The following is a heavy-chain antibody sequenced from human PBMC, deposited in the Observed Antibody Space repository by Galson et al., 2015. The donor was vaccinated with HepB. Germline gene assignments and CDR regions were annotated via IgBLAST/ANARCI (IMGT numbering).Heavy chain of an antibody. CDR2: ISWDGGST. D-gene: IGHD4-23*01. CDR1: GFTFDDYA. J-gene: IGHJ6*02. V-gene: IGHV3-43D*03. Sequence: SLRLSCAASGFTFDDYAMHWVRQAPGKGLEWVSLISWDGGSTYYADSVKGRFTISRDNSKNSLYLQMNSLRAEDTALYYCAKDRGYGGNSDQGPYGMDVWGQGATVTVSS. CDR3: AKDRGYGGNSDQGPYGMDV.